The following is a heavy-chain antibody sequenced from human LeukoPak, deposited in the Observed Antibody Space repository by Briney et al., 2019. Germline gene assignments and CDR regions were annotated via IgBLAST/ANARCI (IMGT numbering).Heavy chain of an antibody. CDR1: GFTFDDYA. CDR3: ARGPDYDFWSGYLSFDY. D-gene: IGHD3-3*01. CDR2: ISWNSGSI. V-gene: IGHV3-9*01. J-gene: IGHJ4*02. Sequence: GGSLRLSCAASGFTFDDYAMHWVRQAPGKGLEWVSGISWNSGSIGYADSVKGRFTISRDNAKNSLYLQMNSLRAEDTAVYYCARGPDYDFWSGYLSFDYWGQGTLVTVSS.